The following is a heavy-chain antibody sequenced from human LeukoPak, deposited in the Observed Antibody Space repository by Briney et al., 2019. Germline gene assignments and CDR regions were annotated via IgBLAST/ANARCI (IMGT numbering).Heavy chain of an antibody. Sequence: SETLSLTCTVSGGSISSYYWSWIRQPAGKGLEWIGRIYTSGSTNYNPSLKSRVTMSVDTSKNQFSLKLSSVTAADMAVYYCARAPITIFGVVYWYFDLWGRGTLVTVSS. J-gene: IGHJ2*01. CDR2: IYTSGST. V-gene: IGHV4-4*07. CDR1: GGSISSYY. CDR3: ARAPITIFGVVYWYFDL. D-gene: IGHD3-3*01.